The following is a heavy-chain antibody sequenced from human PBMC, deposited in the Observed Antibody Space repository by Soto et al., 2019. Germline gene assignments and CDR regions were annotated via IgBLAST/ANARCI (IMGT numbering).Heavy chain of an antibody. J-gene: IGHJ4*02. CDR3: ARDETGSGWYVSPLDY. Sequence: EVQLVESGGGLVKPGGSLRLSCAASGFTFSSYSMNWVRQAPGKGLEWVSSISSSSSYIYYADSVKGRFTISRDNAKNSLYLQKNSLRAEDTAVYYCARDETGSGWYVSPLDYWGQGTLVTVSS. CDR1: GFTFSSYS. D-gene: IGHD6-19*01. V-gene: IGHV3-21*01. CDR2: ISSSSSYI.